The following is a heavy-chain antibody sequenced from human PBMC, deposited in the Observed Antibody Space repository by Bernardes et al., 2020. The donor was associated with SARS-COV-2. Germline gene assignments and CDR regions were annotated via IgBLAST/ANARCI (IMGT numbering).Heavy chain of an antibody. D-gene: IGHD3-3*01. CDR1: GFTFSDYY. V-gene: IGHV3-11*01. CDR2: ISSSGSTI. J-gene: IGHJ6*02. CDR3: ARDGRVVTDKFYYYYGMDV. Sequence: GGSLKLSCAASGFTFSDYYMSWIRQAPGKGLEWVSYISSSGSTIYYADSVKGRFTISRDNAKNSLYLQMNSLRAEDTAVYYCARDGRVVTDKFYYYYGMDVWGQGTTVTVSS.